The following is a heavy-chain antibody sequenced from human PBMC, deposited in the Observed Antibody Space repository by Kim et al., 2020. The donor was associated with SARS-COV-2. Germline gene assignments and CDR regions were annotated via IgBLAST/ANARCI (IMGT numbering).Heavy chain of an antibody. CDR3: ARHPQRGTRGYGKFDP. CDR2: IYYSGST. V-gene: IGHV4-39*01. D-gene: IGHD5-18*01. J-gene: IGHJ5*02. Sequence: SETLSLTCTVSGGSISSSSYYWGWIRQPPGKGLEWIGSIYYSGSTYYNPSLKSRVTISVDTSKTQFSLKLSSVTAADTAVYYCARHPQRGTRGYGKFDPWGQGTLVTVSS. CDR1: GGSISSSSYY.